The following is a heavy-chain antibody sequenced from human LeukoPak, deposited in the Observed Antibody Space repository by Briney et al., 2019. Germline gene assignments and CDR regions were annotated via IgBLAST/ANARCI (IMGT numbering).Heavy chain of an antibody. Sequence: ASVKVSCKASAYTFTNYGIAWVRQAPGRGPEWMGWISAHNGNTNYAQKLQGRVTMTTDTSTSTAYMELRILASDDTAVYYCARDGYFDHWGQGTLVTVSS. V-gene: IGHV1-18*01. CDR1: AYTFTNYG. J-gene: IGHJ4*02. CDR3: ARDGYFDH. CDR2: ISAHNGNT.